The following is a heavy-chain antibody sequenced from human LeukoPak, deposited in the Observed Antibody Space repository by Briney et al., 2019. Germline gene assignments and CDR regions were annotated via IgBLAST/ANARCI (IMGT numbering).Heavy chain of an antibody. Sequence: GGSLRLSCAASGFTFSSYAMSWVRQARGKGREGVSAISGSGGSTYYADSVKGRFTISRDNSKNTLYLQMNSLRAEDTAVYYCAKERYSSSSNYFDYWGQGTLVTVSS. CDR1: GFTFSSYA. J-gene: IGHJ4*02. CDR2: ISGSGGST. CDR3: AKERYSSSSNYFDY. V-gene: IGHV3-23*01. D-gene: IGHD6-6*01.